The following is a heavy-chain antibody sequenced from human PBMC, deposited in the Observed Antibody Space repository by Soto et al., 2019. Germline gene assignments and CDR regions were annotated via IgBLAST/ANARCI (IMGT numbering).Heavy chain of an antibody. J-gene: IGHJ6*02. V-gene: IGHV3-9*01. D-gene: IGHD3-3*01. CDR1: GFTFDDYA. Sequence: PGGSLRLSCAASGFTFDDYAMHWVRQAPGKGLEWVSGISWNSGSIGYADSVKGRFTISRDNAKNSLYLQMNSLRAEDTALYYCAKDKQEVGSGKQYGRDVWGQGKTGPGSS. CDR2: ISWNSGSI. CDR3: AKDKQEVGSGKQYGRDV.